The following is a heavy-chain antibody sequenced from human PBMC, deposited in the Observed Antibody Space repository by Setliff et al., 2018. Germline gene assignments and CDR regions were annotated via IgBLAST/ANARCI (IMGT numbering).Heavy chain of an antibody. CDR2: VSHSGST. D-gene: IGHD2-15*01. J-gene: IGHJ6*03. CDR3: ARAPGRQDYHYMEL. Sequence: PSETLSLTCTVSGASINNHYWAWIRQPPGKGLEWIGYVSHSGSTDYNPSLRSRVTVSVDTSRIHFSLKLRSVTVADTAVYYCARAPGRQDYHYMELWGKGTTVTVSS. V-gene: IGHV4-59*11. CDR1: GASINNHY.